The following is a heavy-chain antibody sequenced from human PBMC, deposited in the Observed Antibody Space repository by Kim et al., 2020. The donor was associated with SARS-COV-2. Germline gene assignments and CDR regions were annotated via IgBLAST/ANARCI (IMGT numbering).Heavy chain of an antibody. CDR1: GFTFSSYA. CDR3: AKGPRGYYYDSSGYFDY. J-gene: IGHJ4*02. D-gene: IGHD3-22*01. Sequence: GGSLRLSCAASGFTFSSYAMSWVRQAPGKGLEWVSAISGSGGSTYYADSVKGRFTISRDNSKNTLYLQMNSLRAEDTAVYYCAKGPRGYYYDSSGYFDYWGQGTLVTVSS. V-gene: IGHV3-23*01. CDR2: ISGSGGST.